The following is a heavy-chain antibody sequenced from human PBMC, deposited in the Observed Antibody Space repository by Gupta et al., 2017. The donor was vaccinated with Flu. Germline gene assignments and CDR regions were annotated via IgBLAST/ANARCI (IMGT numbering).Heavy chain of an antibody. D-gene: IGHD5-12*01. Sequence: EVQLLESGGGLVQPGGSLRLSCAASGFTFSSYVMSWVRQAPGKGLEWVSAISGSGVTTHYADSVKGRFTISRDNSKNTLYLQMNSLRAEDTAVYYCARGDRNSGWAYWGQGTLVTVSS. CDR2: ISGSGVTT. V-gene: IGHV3-23*01. J-gene: IGHJ4*02. CDR1: GFTFSSYV. CDR3: ARGDRNSGWAY.